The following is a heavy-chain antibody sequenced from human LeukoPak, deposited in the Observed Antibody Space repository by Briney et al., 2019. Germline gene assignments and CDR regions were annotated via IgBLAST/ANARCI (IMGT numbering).Heavy chain of an antibody. V-gene: IGHV3-23*01. CDR2: ISGSGGST. CDR3: AKCYDRTNDAFDI. D-gene: IGHD3-22*01. Sequence: GGSLRLSCAASGFTFSSYAMSWVRQAPGKGLEWVSAISGSGGSTYYADSVKGRFTISRDNSKNTLYLQMNSLRAEDTAVYCCAKCYDRTNDAFDIWGQGTMVTVSS. CDR1: GFTFSSYA. J-gene: IGHJ3*02.